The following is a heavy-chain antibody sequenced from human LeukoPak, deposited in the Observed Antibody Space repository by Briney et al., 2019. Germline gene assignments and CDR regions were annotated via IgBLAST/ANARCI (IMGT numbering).Heavy chain of an antibody. D-gene: IGHD1-26*01. CDR2: IYYSGST. CDR1: RGFISSYY. CDR3: ARGWEIDY. J-gene: IGHJ4*02. Sequence: PSETLSLTCIVSRGFISSYYWSWLRQPPGKGLEGIGYIYYSGSTNYNPSLKSRGTISVDKSKNQFSLKLSSVTAADTAVYYCARGWEIDYWGQGTLVTVSS. V-gene: IGHV4-59*01.